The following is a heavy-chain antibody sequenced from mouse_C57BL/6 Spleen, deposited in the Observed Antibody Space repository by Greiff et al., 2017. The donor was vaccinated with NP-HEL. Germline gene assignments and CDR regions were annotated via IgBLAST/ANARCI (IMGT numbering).Heavy chain of an antibody. CDR1: GFNIKDDY. D-gene: IGHD3-3*01. Sequence: VQLKESGAELVRPGASVKLSCTASGFNIKDDYMHWVKQRPEQGLEWIGWIDPENGDTEYASKFQGKATITADTSSNTAYLQLSSLTSEDTAVYYCTTGTRDVLYWYFDVWGTGTTVTVSS. CDR3: TTGTRDVLYWYFDV. CDR2: IDPENGDT. V-gene: IGHV14-4*01. J-gene: IGHJ1*03.